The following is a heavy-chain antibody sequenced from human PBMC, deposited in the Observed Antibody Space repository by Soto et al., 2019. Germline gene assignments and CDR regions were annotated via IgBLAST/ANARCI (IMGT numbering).Heavy chain of an antibody. V-gene: IGHV1-69*19. Sequence: QVQLEQSGAEMKKPGSSVKVSCQSSGGTFNTYAMNWERQAPGQGPEWMGDISPMFGAANYAPKFQGRVTITADESTGTSYMQLSSLTSEDTALYFCAREVQVHTPAFVYWGQGTLVTVSS. CDR2: ISPMFGAA. D-gene: IGHD3-10*01. J-gene: IGHJ4*02. CDR3: AREVQVHTPAFVY. CDR1: GGTFNTYA.